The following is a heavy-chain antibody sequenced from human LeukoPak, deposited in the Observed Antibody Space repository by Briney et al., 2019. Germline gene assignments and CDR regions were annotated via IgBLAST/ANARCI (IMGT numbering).Heavy chain of an antibody. CDR2: ISYDGSNK. Sequence: GGSLRLSCAASGFTFSSYWMSWVRQAPGKGLEWVAVISYDGSNKYYADSVKGRFTISRDNSKNTLYLQMNSLRAEDTAVYYCAKDRNRYCSGGSCYFFDYWGQGTLVTVSS. V-gene: IGHV3-30*18. CDR3: AKDRNRYCSGGSCYFFDY. D-gene: IGHD2-15*01. CDR1: GFTFSSYW. J-gene: IGHJ4*02.